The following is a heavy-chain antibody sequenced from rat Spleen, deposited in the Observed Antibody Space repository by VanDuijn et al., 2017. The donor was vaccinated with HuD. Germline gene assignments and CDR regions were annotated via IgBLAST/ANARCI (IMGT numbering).Heavy chain of an antibody. CDR1: GFSLTSYN. CDR3: AREYYSGDWYFDF. D-gene: IGHD1-1*01. Sequence: QVQLKESGPGLVQPSQTLSLTCTVAGFSLTSYNVHWIRQSPGKGLEWMGVIWNIGGTRYNPALKPRLSISKDTSKSQVFLKMNSLQTEDTATYYCAREYYSGDWYFDFWGPGTMVTVSS. CDR2: IWNIGGT. J-gene: IGHJ1*01. V-gene: IGHV2-41*01.